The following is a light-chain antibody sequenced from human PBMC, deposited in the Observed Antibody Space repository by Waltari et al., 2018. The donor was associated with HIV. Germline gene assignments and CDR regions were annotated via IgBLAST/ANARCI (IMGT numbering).Light chain of an antibody. CDR2: GAS. Sequence: EIVLTQSPATLSLSPGERATLSCRASQSVSSSYLAWYQQKPGQAPRLLIYGASSRATGIPDRFSGSGSGTDFTLTISRLEPEDFAVYYCQQYGSSQGYTFGQGTKLEI. J-gene: IGKJ2*01. CDR3: QQYGSSQGYT. CDR1: QSVSSSY. V-gene: IGKV3-20*01.